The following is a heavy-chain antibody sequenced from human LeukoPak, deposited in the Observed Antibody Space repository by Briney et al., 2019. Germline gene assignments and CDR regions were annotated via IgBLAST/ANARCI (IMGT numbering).Heavy chain of an antibody. Sequence: PSETLSLTCTVSGGSISSYYWSWIRQPPGKGLEWIGYIYYSGSTNYNPSLKSRVTISVDTSKNQFSLKLSSVTAADTAVYYCARVEGRRYYYDSKQGAFDIWGQGTMVTVSS. CDR2: IYYSGST. CDR3: ARVEGRRYYYDSKQGAFDI. D-gene: IGHD3-22*01. J-gene: IGHJ3*02. V-gene: IGHV4-59*01. CDR1: GGSISSYY.